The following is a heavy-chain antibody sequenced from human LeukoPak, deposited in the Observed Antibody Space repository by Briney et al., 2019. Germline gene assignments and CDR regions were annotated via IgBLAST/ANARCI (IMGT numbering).Heavy chain of an antibody. Sequence: PGRSLRLSCSASGFTFSSSGMHWVRQAPGKGLEYVSAISSDGGSTHYADSVNGRFTIARDNSKNTLYLQMSSLRAEDTAVYYCVNRVGERGYYRNWGQGTLVTVSS. J-gene: IGHJ4*02. CDR1: GFTFSSSG. CDR3: VNRVGERGYYRN. CDR2: ISSDGGST. D-gene: IGHD3-22*01. V-gene: IGHV3-64D*06.